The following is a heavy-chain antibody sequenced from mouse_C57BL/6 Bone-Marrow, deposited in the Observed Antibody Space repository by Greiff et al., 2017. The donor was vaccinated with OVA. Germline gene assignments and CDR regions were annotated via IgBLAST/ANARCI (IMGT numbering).Heavy chain of an antibody. J-gene: IGHJ1*03. CDR2: IYPSNGST. Sequence: QVQLQQSDAELVKPGASVKISCKASGYTFTDHTIHWMKQRPEQGLEWIGYIYPSNGSTKYNEKFKGKATLTADKSSSTAYMQLNSLTSEDSAVYYCAGLLLVRTYWYFDVWGTGTTVTVSS. D-gene: IGHD1-1*01. V-gene: IGHV1-78*01. CDR3: AGLLLVRTYWYFDV. CDR1: GYTFTDHT.